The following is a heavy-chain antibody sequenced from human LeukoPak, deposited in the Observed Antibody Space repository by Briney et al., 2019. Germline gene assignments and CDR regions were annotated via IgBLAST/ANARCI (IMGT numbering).Heavy chain of an antibody. CDR1: GGSISSYY. J-gene: IGHJ4*02. D-gene: IGHD3-10*01. Sequence: PSETLSLTCTVSGGSISSYYWSWIRQPPGKGLEWIGYIYYSGSTNYNPSLKSRVTISVDTSKNQFSLKLSSVTAADTAVYYCARYYGSGSYYIQYWGQGTLVTVSS. V-gene: IGHV4-59*01. CDR2: IYYSGST. CDR3: ARYYGSGSYYIQY.